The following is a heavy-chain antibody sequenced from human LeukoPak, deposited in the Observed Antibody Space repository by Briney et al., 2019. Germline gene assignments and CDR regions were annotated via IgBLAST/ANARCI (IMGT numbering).Heavy chain of an antibody. CDR3: ARVGYYYYYIDV. J-gene: IGHJ6*03. CDR1: GGSFSGYY. CDR2: SNHSGSA. Sequence: PSETLSLTCAGYGGSFSGYYWSWIRQPRGKGREWIGESNHSGSANYNLSLKSRVTIPVDTSKNQFSLKLSSVTAADTAVYYCARVGYYYYYIDVWGKGTTVTVSS. V-gene: IGHV4-34*01.